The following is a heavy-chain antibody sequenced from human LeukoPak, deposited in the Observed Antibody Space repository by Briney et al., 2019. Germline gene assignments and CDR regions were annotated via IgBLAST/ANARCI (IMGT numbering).Heavy chain of an antibody. CDR2: IYHSGST. Sequence: SETLSLTCAVSGYSISSGYYWGWSRQPPGKGLEWVVSIYHSGSTYYNPSLKSRVTISVDTSKNQFSLKLNSVTAADTAVYSCARHPTGRVNTHSHYFDYWGQGTLVTVSS. CDR1: GYSISSGYY. V-gene: IGHV4-38-2*01. D-gene: IGHD3/OR15-3a*01. CDR3: ARHPTGRVNTHSHYFDY. J-gene: IGHJ4*02.